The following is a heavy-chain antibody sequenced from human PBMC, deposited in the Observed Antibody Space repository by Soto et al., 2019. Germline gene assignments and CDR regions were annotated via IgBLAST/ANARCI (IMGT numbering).Heavy chain of an antibody. D-gene: IGHD4-17*01. CDR1: GFTFSSYA. V-gene: IGHV3-23*01. CDR2: ISGSGGST. J-gene: IGHJ6*02. CDR3: AKGAHDYGDLGTPSYYYYYGMDV. Sequence: GGSLRLSCAASGFTFSSYAMSWVRQAPGKGLEWVSAISGSGGSTYYADSVKGRFTISRDNSKNTLYLQMNSLRAEDTAVYYCAKGAHDYGDLGTPSYYYYYGMDVWGQGTTVTVSS.